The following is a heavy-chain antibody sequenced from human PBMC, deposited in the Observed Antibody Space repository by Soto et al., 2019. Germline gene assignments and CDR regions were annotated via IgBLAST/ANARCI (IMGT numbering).Heavy chain of an antibody. J-gene: IGHJ2*01. CDR1: GFTFGTYA. CDR3: AKAPRGGHYGDWYFDL. CDR2: IKSGGETT. V-gene: IGHV3-23*01. D-gene: IGHD3-10*01. Sequence: EVQLLESGGGLVQPGGSLRLSCAGSGFTFGTYAMSWVHLAPGRGLEWVSAIKSGGETTYYPDSVKGRFTISRDNSKNTLYMHMNSLRAEDTAIYCCAKAPRGGHYGDWYFDLWGRGTLVTVSS.